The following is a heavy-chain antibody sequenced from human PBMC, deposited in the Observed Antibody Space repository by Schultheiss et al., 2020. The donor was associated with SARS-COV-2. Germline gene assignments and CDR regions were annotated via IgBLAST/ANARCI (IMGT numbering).Heavy chain of an antibody. Sequence: SQTLSLTCAVYGGSFSGYYWSWIRQPPGKGLEWIGSIYYSGSTYYNPSLKSRVTISVDTSKNQFSLKLSSMTAADTAVYYCVRDDGGYFRTSWFDPWGQGTLVTVSS. CDR3: VRDDGGYFRTSWFDP. D-gene: IGHD3-22*01. V-gene: IGHV4-34*01. CDR1: GGSFSGYY. J-gene: IGHJ5*02. CDR2: IYYSGST.